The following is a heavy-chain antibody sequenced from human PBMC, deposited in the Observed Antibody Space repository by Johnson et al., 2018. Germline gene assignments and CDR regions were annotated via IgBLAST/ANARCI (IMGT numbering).Heavy chain of an antibody. J-gene: IGHJ6*03. CDR1: GFTLSDYY. D-gene: IGHD2-15*01. CDR2: ISASGTGI. CDR3: TRLGYCSDGRCYYMDV. Sequence: QVQLVQSGGGLVKPGGSLRLSCAASGFTLSDYYMSWIRQAPGKGLEWVSYISASGTGIYYTDSVKGRFTMSRDNAKNSQYLQMDSLRAEDTAVYYCTRLGYCSDGRCYYMDVWGKGTTVTVSS. V-gene: IGHV3-11*04.